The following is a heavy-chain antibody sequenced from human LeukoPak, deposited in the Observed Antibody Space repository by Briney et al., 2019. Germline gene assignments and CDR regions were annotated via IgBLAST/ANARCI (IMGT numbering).Heavy chain of an antibody. CDR3: ARIIAARGYYYYGMDV. CDR1: GYPFTNYY. D-gene: IGHD6-6*01. J-gene: IGHJ6*02. Sequence: ASVKVSCKASGYPFTNYYMHWVRQAPGQGLEWMGWINPNSGGTNYAQKFQGRVTMTRDTSISTAYMELSRLRSDDTAVYYCARIIAARGYYYYGMDVWGQGTTVTVSS. V-gene: IGHV1-2*02. CDR2: INPNSGGT.